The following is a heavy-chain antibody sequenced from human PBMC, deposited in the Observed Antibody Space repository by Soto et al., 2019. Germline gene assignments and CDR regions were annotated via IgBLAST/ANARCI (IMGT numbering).Heavy chain of an antibody. D-gene: IGHD3-10*01. Sequence: QITLKESGPTLVKPTQTLTLTCTFSGFSLSTSGVGVGWIRQPPGKALEWLALIYWNDDKRYSPSLKRRHTTTQDPSKNQVLLTMTNIDPVDTDTYYCAHIVIYYYGAGSGVKDYCDYWGQGTLVTVCS. CDR3: AHIVIYYYGAGSGVKDYCDY. CDR1: GFSLSTSGVG. CDR2: IYWNDDK. J-gene: IGHJ4*02. V-gene: IGHV2-5*01.